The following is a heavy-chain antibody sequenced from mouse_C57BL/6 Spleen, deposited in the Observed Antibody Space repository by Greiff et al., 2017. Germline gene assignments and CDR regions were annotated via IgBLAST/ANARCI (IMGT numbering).Heavy chain of an antibody. CDR3: ARSYDYDGGALAY. D-gene: IGHD2-4*01. Sequence: QVQLQQPGAELVMPGASVKLSCKASGYTFTSYWMHWVKQRPGQGLEWIGEIDPSDSYTNYNQKFKGKSTLTVDKSSSTAYMQLSSLTSEDSAVYYCARSYDYDGGALAYWGQGTLVTVSA. CDR2: IDPSDSYT. V-gene: IGHV1-69*01. J-gene: IGHJ3*01. CDR1: GYTFTSYW.